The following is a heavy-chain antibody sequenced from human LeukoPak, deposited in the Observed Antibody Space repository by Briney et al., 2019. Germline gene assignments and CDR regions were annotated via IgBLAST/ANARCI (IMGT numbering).Heavy chain of an antibody. CDR2: ISGSGGST. D-gene: IGHD3-16*02. CDR1: GFTFSSYA. J-gene: IGHJ4*02. Sequence: GGSLRLSCAASGFTFSSYAMSWVRQAPGKGLEWVSAISGSGGSTYYADSVKGRFTISRDNSKNTLYLQMNSLRAEDTAVYYCASHEDYYDYVWGSYLFDYWGQGTLVTVSS. V-gene: IGHV3-23*01. CDR3: ASHEDYYDYVWGSYLFDY.